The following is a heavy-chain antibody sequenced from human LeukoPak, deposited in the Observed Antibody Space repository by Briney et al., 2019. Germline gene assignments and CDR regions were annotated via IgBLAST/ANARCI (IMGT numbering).Heavy chain of an antibody. CDR2: IYYSGST. CDR1: GGSISSSSYY. J-gene: IGHJ4*02. Sequence: KPSETLSLTCTVSGGSISSSSYYWGWIRQPPRKGLEWIGSIYYSGSTYYNPSLKSRVTISVDTSKNQFSLKLSSVTAADTAVYYCASHQCGGDCYRGYFDYWGQGTLVTVSS. V-gene: IGHV4-39*01. CDR3: ASHQCGGDCYRGYFDY. D-gene: IGHD2-21*02.